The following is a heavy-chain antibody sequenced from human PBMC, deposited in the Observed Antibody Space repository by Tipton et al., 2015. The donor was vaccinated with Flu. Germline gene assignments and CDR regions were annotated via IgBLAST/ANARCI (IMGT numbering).Heavy chain of an antibody. CDR1: GIIFNRHA. J-gene: IGHJ6*02. Sequence: SLRLSCALSGIIFNRHAMSWVRQAPGKGLEWVANMKQNGGSLFYLKSVGGRFAISRDNAKNSLYLQMNSLRVEDSAVYYCAREKRGYTYLAASYMDVWGQGTTVTVSS. V-gene: IGHV3-7*01. CDR2: MKQNGGSL. CDR3: AREKRGYTYLAASYMDV. D-gene: IGHD5-18*01.